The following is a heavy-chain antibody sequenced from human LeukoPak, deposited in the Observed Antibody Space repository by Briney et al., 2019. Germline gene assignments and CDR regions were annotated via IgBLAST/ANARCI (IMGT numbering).Heavy chain of an antibody. CDR2: ISWNSGNI. V-gene: IGHV3-9*01. CDR3: AREGGVTDDAFDI. D-gene: IGHD3-16*01. Sequence: AGGSLRLSCVTSGFAFDDYAMHWVRQPPVKGLEWVSGISWNSGNIGYADSVKGRFTISRDNAKNTLYLQMNSLRAEDTAVYYCAREGGVTDDAFDIWGQGTMVTVSS. J-gene: IGHJ3*02. CDR1: GFAFDDYA.